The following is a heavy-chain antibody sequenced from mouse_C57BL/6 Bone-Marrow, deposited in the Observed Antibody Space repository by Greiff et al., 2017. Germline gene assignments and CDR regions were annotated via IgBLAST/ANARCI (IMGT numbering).Heavy chain of an antibody. D-gene: IGHD4-1*01. CDR3: ARHWVWFAY. CDR2: ISYDGSN. CDR1: GYSITSGYY. J-gene: IGHJ3*01. Sequence: EVHLVESGPGLVKPSQSLSLTCSVTGYSITSGYYWNWIRQFPGNNLEWMGYISYDGSNNYNPSLKNRISITRDTSKNQFFLKLNSVTTEDTATYYCARHWVWFAYWGQGTLVTVSA. V-gene: IGHV3-6*01.